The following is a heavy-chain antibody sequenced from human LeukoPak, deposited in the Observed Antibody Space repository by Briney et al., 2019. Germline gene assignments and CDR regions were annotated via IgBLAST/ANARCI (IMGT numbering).Heavy chain of an antibody. V-gene: IGHV4-39*07. D-gene: IGHD2-2*01. CDR1: GGSISSSSYY. CDR3: AREVRPRDVVVPAAYHDY. Sequence: SETLSLTCTVSGGSISSSSYYWGWIRQPPGKGLEWIGSIYYSGSTFYNPSLKSRVTISVDTSKNQFSQKLSSVTAADTAVYYCAREVRPRDVVVPAAYHDYWGQGTLVTVSS. J-gene: IGHJ4*02. CDR2: IYYSGST.